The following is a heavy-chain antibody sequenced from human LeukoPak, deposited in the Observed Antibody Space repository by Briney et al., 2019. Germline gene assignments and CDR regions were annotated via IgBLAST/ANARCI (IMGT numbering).Heavy chain of an antibody. CDR1: GYTSTSYG. Sequence: ASVKVSCKASGYTSTSYGISWVRQAPGQGLEWMGWISAYNGNTNYAQKLQGRVTMTTDTSTSTAYMELRSLRSDDTAVYYCAHLSGGASVTNWFDPWGQGTLVTVSS. D-gene: IGHD3-16*01. CDR2: ISAYNGNT. J-gene: IGHJ5*02. CDR3: AHLSGGASVTNWFDP. V-gene: IGHV1-18*01.